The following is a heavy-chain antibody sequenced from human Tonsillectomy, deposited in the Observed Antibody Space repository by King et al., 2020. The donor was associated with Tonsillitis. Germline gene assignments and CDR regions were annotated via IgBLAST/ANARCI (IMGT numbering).Heavy chain of an antibody. CDR1: GNSINSGYY. D-gene: IGHD5-12*01. CDR3: AQSGLSSGYEMGEYSFDS. V-gene: IGHV4-38-2*01. J-gene: IGHJ4*02. Sequence: VQLQESGPGLVKPSETLSLTCAVSGNSINSGYYWGWIRQPPGKGLEWIGSIYHSGSTYYNPSLKSRVTISVATSKNQFSLRLSSVTAAYTVVYYWAQSGLSSGYEMGEYSFDSWGQATLVTVSS. CDR2: IYHSGST.